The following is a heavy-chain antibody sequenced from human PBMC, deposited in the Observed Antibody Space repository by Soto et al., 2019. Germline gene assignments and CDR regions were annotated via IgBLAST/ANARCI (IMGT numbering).Heavy chain of an antibody. Sequence: SVKGSCTASGDTLRMYGIRWVRQAPGQGLEWMGGITAIFGTANYAQKFQGRVTITADESTSTVYMELSSLRSEDTAVYYCAREEAAGRPYFDYWGQGTLVTVSS. CDR2: ITAIFGTA. CDR3: AREEAAGRPYFDY. D-gene: IGHD6-19*01. CDR1: GDTLRMYG. J-gene: IGHJ4*02. V-gene: IGHV1-69*01.